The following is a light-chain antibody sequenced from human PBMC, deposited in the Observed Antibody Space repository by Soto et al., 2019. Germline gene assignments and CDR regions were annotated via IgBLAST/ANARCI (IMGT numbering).Light chain of an antibody. V-gene: IGKV3-20*01. CDR1: QSVNNNY. J-gene: IGKJ1*01. Sequence: EIVLSQSPGTLYLTQGERATLSCRTSQSVNNNYLAWYEQKPGQAPSLLIYGASSRAAGIPDRFSGSGSGTDFTLSISRLEPEDFAVYYCQQYSSLWTFGQGTNADIK. CDR2: GAS. CDR3: QQYSSLWT.